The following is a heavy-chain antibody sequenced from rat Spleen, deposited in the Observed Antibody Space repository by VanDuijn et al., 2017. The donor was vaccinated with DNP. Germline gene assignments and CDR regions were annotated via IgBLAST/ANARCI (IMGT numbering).Heavy chain of an antibody. CDR2: IIYDGSST. CDR3: ARHERFGTIYAMDA. D-gene: IGHD4-3*01. CDR1: GFIFSDYA. Sequence: EVQLVESGGGLVRPGNSLRLSCAASGFIFSDYAMAWVRQSPKMGLEWVATIIYDGSSTFYRDSVTGRFTISRDFAKSTLYLQMDSLRSEETATYYCARHERFGTIYAMDAWGQGTSVTVSS. V-gene: IGHV5-17*01. J-gene: IGHJ4*01.